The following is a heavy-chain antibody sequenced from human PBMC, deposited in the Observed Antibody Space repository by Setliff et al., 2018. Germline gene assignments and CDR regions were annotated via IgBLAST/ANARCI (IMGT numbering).Heavy chain of an antibody. D-gene: IGHD2-2*01. CDR3: ARDSMAGVDY. Sequence: SETLSLTCAVSGYSISSGYYWGWIRQPPGKGLEWIGSIYHSGSTYYNPSLKSRVTITVDTSKNQFSLKLSSVTASDTAVYYRARDSMAGVDYWGQGTLVTVSS. V-gene: IGHV4-38-2*02. CDR2: IYHSGST. CDR1: GYSISSGYY. J-gene: IGHJ4*02.